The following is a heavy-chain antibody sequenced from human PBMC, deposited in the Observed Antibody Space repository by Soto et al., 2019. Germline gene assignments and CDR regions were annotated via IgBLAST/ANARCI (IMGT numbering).Heavy chain of an antibody. J-gene: IGHJ6*03. V-gene: IGHV4-39*01. D-gene: IGHD3-16*01. Sequence: QLQLQESGPGLVKPSETLSLTCTVSGGSISSSSYYWGWIRQPPGKGLEWIGSIYYSGSTYYNPSLKRRVSISVDTSKNQFSLKLSSVTAADAAVYYCARRHATLDYMDVWGKGTTVTVSS. CDR1: GGSISSSSYY. CDR3: ARRHATLDYMDV. CDR2: IYYSGST.